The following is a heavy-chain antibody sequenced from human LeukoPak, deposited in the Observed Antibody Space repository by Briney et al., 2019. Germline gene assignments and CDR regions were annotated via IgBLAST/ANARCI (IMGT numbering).Heavy chain of an antibody. V-gene: IGHV3-21*01. Sequence: GGSLRLSCAASGFTFSSYTMNWVRQAPGKGLEWVSSIDGSSGYISYADSVKGRFTISRDNAKKSLYLQMTSLTAEDTAVYYCARDRGAYCGGDCYLGFDYWGRGTLVTVSS. CDR3: ARDRGAYCGGDCYLGFDY. CDR1: GFTFSSYT. J-gene: IGHJ4*01. CDR2: IDGSSGYI. D-gene: IGHD2-21*02.